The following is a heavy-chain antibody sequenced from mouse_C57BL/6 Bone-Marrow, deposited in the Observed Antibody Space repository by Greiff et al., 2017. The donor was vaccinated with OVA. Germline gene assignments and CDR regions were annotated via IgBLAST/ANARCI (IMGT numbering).Heavy chain of an antibody. CDR2: IDPETGGT. D-gene: IGHD2-5*01. Sequence: QVHVKQSGAELVRPGASVTLSCKASGYTFTDYEMHWVKQTPVHGLEWIGAIDPETGGTAYNQKFKGKAILTADKSSSTAYMELRSLTSEDSAVYYCTRRAYYSNYVPVDDWGQGTTLTVSS. CDR3: TRRAYYSNYVPVDD. CDR1: GYTFTDYE. V-gene: IGHV1-15*01. J-gene: IGHJ2*01.